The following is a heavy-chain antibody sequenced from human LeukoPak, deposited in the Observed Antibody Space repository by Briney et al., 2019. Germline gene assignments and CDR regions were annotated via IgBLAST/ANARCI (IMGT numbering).Heavy chain of an antibody. CDR3: AKGVRGTYYYGLDC. D-gene: IGHD3-10*01. Sequence: SGGSLRLSHAPASLSFAIDSIRSVRQAPGKGLEWVSVISGSGATTDHADSVMGRFSISRENSKNTLYLQLDSLRADDTAVYFCAKGVRGTYYYGLDCWGQGTTVTVSS. CDR1: SLSFAIDS. V-gene: IGHV3-23*01. CDR2: ISGSGATT. J-gene: IGHJ6*02.